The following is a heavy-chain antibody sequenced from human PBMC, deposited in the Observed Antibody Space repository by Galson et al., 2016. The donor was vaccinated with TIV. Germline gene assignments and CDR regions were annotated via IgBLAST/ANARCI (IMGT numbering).Heavy chain of an antibody. CDR1: GFNFSDYY. CDR2: INPTSGGT. CDR3: ARDQSMIGDYYFDL. Sequence: SVKVSCKASGFNFSDYYFHWVRQAPGQGLEWMGWINPTSGGTKYAQKFQAWVTLTGDKSINTAHMEMSRLKSDDTAVYFCARDQSMIGDYYFDLWGRGTLVTVSS. V-gene: IGHV1-2*04. D-gene: IGHD3-16*01. J-gene: IGHJ2*01.